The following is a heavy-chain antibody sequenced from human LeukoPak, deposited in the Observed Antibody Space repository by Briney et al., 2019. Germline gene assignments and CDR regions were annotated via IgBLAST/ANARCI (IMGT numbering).Heavy chain of an antibody. D-gene: IGHD2-15*01. J-gene: IGHJ3*02. CDR3: ARDDPVVESAFDI. CDR2: IIPIFGTA. V-gene: IGHV1-69*06. Sequence: SVTVSCKASGGTFSSYAISWVRHAPGPGLEGMGGIIPIFGTANYAQKFQGRVTITADKSTSTAYMELSSLRSEDTAVYYCARDDPVVESAFDIWGQGTMVTVSS. CDR1: GGTFSSYA.